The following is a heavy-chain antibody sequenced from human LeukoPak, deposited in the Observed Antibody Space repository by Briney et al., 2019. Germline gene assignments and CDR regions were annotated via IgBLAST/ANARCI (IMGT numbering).Heavy chain of an antibody. CDR2: IDWDDDK. V-gene: IGHV2-70*01. J-gene: IGHJ4*02. D-gene: IGHD6-19*01. Sequence: ESGPTLVNPTQTLTLTCTLSGFSLTTSGMCVSWIRQPPGKALEWLALIDWDDDKYYSTSLKTRLTISKDTSKNQVVLTMTNMDPVDTATYYCARLTSVRGWDYYFDYWGQGTLVTVSS. CDR3: ARLTSVRGWDYYFDY. CDR1: GFSLTTSGMC.